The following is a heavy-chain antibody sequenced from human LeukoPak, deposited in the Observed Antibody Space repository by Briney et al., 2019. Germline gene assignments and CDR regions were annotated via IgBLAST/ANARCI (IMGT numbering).Heavy chain of an antibody. Sequence: ASVKVSCKASGYTFTGYYMHWVRQAPGQGLEWMGWINPNSGGTNYAQKFQGRVTMTRDTSISTAYMELSRLRSDDTAVYHCARDLTGTTSGWFDPWGQGTLVTVSS. J-gene: IGHJ5*02. D-gene: IGHD1-7*01. CDR1: GYTFTGYY. CDR2: INPNSGGT. CDR3: ARDLTGTTSGWFDP. V-gene: IGHV1-2*02.